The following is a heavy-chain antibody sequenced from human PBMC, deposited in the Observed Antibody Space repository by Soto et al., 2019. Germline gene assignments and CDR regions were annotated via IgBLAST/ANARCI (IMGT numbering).Heavy chain of an antibody. J-gene: IGHJ4*02. Sequence: EVQLVQSGAEVKKPGESLRISCKGSGYSFTSYWISWVRQMPGKGLEWMGRIDPSDSYTNYSPSFQGHVTISADKSISTAYLRWSSLKASDTAMYFCASGLGATVLNWGPGTLVTVSS. CDR1: GYSFTSYW. D-gene: IGHD1-26*01. V-gene: IGHV5-10-1*03. CDR2: IDPSDSYT. CDR3: ASGLGATVLN.